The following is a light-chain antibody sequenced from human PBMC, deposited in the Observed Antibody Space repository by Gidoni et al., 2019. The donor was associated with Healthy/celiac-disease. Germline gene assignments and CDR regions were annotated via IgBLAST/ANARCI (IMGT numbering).Light chain of an antibody. CDR3: GSYTSSSTLV. V-gene: IGLV2-14*01. CDR1: SSDVGGYNY. CDR2: DVS. J-gene: IGLJ2*01. Sequence: QSALTQPASVSGSPGQSITISCTGTSSDVGGYNYVSWYQQHPGKAPKLMIYDVSSRPSGVSNRFSGSKSGNTASLTISGLQAEDEADYYCGSYTSSSTLVFGGGTKLTVL.